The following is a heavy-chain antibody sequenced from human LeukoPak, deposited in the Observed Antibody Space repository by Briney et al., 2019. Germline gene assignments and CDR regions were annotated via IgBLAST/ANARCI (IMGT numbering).Heavy chain of an antibody. J-gene: IGHJ3*02. CDR1: GYTLTELS. V-gene: IGHV1-24*01. Sequence: ASVKVSCKVSGYTLTELSMHWVRQAPGKGLEWMGGFDPEDGETIYAQKFQGRVTMTEDTSTDTAYMELSSLRSEDTAVYYCATPGAWPDAFDIWGQGTMVTVSS. CDR2: FDPEDGET. CDR3: ATPGAWPDAFDI.